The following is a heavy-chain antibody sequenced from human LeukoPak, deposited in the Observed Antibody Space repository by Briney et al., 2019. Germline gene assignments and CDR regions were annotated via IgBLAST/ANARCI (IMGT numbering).Heavy chain of an antibody. J-gene: IGHJ6*02. CDR1: GFTFSSYA. D-gene: IGHD6-19*01. CDR2: ISYDGSNK. CDR3: ASIGYSSGWYYYYYGMDV. V-gene: IGHV3-30-3*01. Sequence: GRSLRLSCAASGFTFSSYAMHWVRQAPGKGLEWVAVISYDGSNKYYADSVKGRFTISRDNSKNTLYLQMNSLRAEDTAVYYCASIGYSSGWYYYYYGMDVWGQGTTVTVSS.